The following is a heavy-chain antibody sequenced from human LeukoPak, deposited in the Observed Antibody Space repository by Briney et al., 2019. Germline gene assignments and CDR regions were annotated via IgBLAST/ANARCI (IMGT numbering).Heavy chain of an antibody. V-gene: IGHV3-30*01. D-gene: IGHD6-19*01. J-gene: IGHJ4*02. CDR2: ISYDGSNK. CDR3: AKDGTVPGQAGRTTTEKYFDY. CDR1: GFTFSSYA. Sequence: GGSLRLSCAASGFTFSSYAMHWVRQAPGKGLEWVAVISYDGSNKYYADSVKGRFTISRDNSKNTLYLQVNSLRTEDTAVYYCAKDGTVPGQAGRTTTEKYFDYWGQGTLVTVSS.